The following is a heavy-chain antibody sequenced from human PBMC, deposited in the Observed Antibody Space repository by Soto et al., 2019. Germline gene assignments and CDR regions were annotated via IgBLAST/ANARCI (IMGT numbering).Heavy chain of an antibody. CDR3: ARDRKGYYDSSGYYSSDAFDI. CDR1: GFTFSSYG. V-gene: IGHV3-33*01. CDR2: IWYDGSNK. Sequence: QVQLVESGGGVVQPGRSLRLSCAASGFTFSSYGMHWVRQAPGKGLEWVAVIWYDGSNKYYADSVKGRFTISRDNSKNMLCLXXNSLRAEDTAVYYCARDRKGYYDSSGYYSSDAFDIWGQGTMVTVSS. D-gene: IGHD3-22*01. J-gene: IGHJ3*02.